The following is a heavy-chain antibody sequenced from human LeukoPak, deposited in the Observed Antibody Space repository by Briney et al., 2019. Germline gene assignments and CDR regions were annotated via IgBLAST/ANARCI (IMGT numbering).Heavy chain of an antibody. CDR3: ARDRDHSSSWPEYFQH. Sequence: QPGGSLRLSCAASGFTFSSYWMSWVRQAPGKGLEWVANIKQDGSEKYYVDSVKGRFTISRDNAKNSLYLQMNSLRAEDTAVYYCARDRDHSSSWPEYFQHWGQGTLVTVSS. D-gene: IGHD6-13*01. CDR2: IKQDGSEK. J-gene: IGHJ1*01. CDR1: GFTFSSYW. V-gene: IGHV3-7*01.